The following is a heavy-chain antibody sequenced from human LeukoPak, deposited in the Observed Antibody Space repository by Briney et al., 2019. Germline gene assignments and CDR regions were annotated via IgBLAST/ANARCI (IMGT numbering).Heavy chain of an antibody. V-gene: IGHV1-3*01. CDR2: GET. CDR3: ARLTYYYDSSGQNWFDP. Sequence: GETIYAQKFQGRVTITRDTSASTAYMEVSSLRSEDTAVYYCARLTYYYDSSGQNWFDPWGQGTLVTVSS. D-gene: IGHD3-22*01. J-gene: IGHJ5*02.